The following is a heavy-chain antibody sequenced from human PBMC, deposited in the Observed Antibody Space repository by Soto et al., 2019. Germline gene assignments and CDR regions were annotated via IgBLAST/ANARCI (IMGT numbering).Heavy chain of an antibody. V-gene: IGHV3-23*01. CDR2: ISGSGGTT. D-gene: IGHD6-19*01. CDR3: ARRYGIGWNVDF. J-gene: IGHJ4*02. Sequence: EVQLLESGGGLVQPGGSLRLSCAASGFTFRSYAMTWLRQAPEKGLEWVSAISGSGGTTYYADSVKGRFTISRDNSKNTLYLQMNSLRAEDTAVYYCARRYGIGWNVDFWGQGTLVTVSS. CDR1: GFTFRSYA.